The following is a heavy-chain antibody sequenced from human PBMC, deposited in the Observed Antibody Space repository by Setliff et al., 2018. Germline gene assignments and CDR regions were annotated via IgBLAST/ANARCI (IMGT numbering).Heavy chain of an antibody. V-gene: IGHV3-48*01. CDR3: ARSGNYRVDY. Sequence: GGSLRLSCAASGFTFSSYSMNWVRQAPGKGMEWVSYFSGSSSTIRYADSVKVRFTISRDNAKNSLYLQMNSLRAEDTAVYYCARSGNYRVDYWGQGTLVTVSS. D-gene: IGHD1-26*01. J-gene: IGHJ4*02. CDR2: FSGSSSTI. CDR1: GFTFSSYS.